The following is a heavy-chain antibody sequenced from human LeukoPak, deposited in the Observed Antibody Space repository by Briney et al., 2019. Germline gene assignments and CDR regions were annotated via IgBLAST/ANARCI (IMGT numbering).Heavy chain of an antibody. V-gene: IGHV3-53*01. Sequence: PGGSLRLSRAASGFTVISNYMSWVRQAPGKGLEWVSVIYSGGRTYYADSVKGRFTISRDNSNNTLYLQMNSLRAEDTAVYYCAKEIEASGPFDYWGQGTLVTVSS. D-gene: IGHD6-13*01. CDR2: IYSGGRT. CDR1: GFTVISNY. CDR3: AKEIEASGPFDY. J-gene: IGHJ4*02.